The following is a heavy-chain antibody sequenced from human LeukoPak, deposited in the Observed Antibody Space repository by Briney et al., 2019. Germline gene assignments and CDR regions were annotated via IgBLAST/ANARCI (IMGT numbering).Heavy chain of an antibody. V-gene: IGHV3-30*03. J-gene: IGHJ4*02. CDR3: ARYAEYAVSTPCY. CDR1: GFTFSSYG. CDR2: LSYDGNYK. D-gene: IGHD2-8*01. Sequence: GGSLGLSCAASGFTFSSYGMHWVRQAPGKGLEWVAVLSYDGNYKYYADSVKGRFAISRDNSENTLYLQMNSLRAEDTAVYYCARYAEYAVSTPCYWGQGTLVTVSA.